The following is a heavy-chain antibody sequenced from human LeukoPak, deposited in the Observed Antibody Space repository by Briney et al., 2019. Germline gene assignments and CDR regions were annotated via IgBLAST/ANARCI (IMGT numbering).Heavy chain of an antibody. CDR1: GYTFTGYY. D-gene: IGHD2-15*01. V-gene: IGHV1-2*02. CDR2: INPNSGGT. J-gene: IGHJ5*02. CDR3: ARRRYCSGGSCYWRDWFDP. Sequence: ASVKVSCKASGYTFTGYYMHWVRQAPGQGLEWMGWINPNSGGTNYAQKFQGRVTMTRDTSISTAYMELSRLRSDDTAVYYCARRRYCSGGSCYWRDWFDPRGQGTLVTVSS.